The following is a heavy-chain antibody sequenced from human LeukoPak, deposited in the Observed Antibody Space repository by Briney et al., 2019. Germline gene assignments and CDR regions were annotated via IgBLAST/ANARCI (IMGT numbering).Heavy chain of an antibody. CDR1: GFTFSSYA. Sequence: GGSLRLSCAASGFTFSSYAMHWVRQAPGKGLEWVAVISYDGSNKYYADSVKGRFTISRDNSKNTLYLQMNSLRADDTAVYYCAKEGRYSGSYYNYYYYMDVWGKGTTVTVSS. CDR3: AKEGRYSGSYYNYYYYMDV. D-gene: IGHD1-26*01. J-gene: IGHJ6*03. CDR2: ISYDGSNK. V-gene: IGHV3-30-3*01.